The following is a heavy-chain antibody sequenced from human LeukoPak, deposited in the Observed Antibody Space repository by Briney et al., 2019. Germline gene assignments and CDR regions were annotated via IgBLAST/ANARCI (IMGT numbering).Heavy chain of an antibody. CDR2: IYYSGST. D-gene: IGHD2-21*02. CDR3: ARVSPPLQHIVAVTAIRHGGYYFDY. J-gene: IGHJ4*02. V-gene: IGHV4-39*07. Sequence: SETLSLTCTVSGGSISSSSYYWGWIRQPPGKGLEWIGSIYYSGSTYYNPSLKSRVTISVDTSKNQFSLKLSSVTAADTAVYYCARVSPPLQHIVAVTAIRHGGYYFDYWGQGTLVTVSS. CDR1: GGSISSSSYY.